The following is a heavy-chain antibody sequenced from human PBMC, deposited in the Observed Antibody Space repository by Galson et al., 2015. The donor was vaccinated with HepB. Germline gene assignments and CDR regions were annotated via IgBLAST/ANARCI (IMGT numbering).Heavy chain of an antibody. V-gene: IGHV4-31*03. J-gene: IGHJ5*02. Sequence: TLSLTCTVSGGSISSGGYYWSWIRQHPGKGLEWIGYIYYSGSTYYNPSLKSRVTISVDTSKNQFSLKLSSVTAADTAVYYCAREVPRRGGSSSSRIWFDPWGQGTLVTVSS. CDR2: IYYSGST. CDR3: AREVPRRGGSSSSRIWFDP. D-gene: IGHD6-6*01. CDR1: GGSISSGGYY.